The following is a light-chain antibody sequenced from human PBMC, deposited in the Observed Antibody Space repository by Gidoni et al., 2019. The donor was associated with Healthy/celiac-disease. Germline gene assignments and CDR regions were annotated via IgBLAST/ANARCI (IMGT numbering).Light chain of an antibody. V-gene: IGKV3-20*01. CDR1: QCVSSSY. J-gene: IGKJ2*01. CDR3: QQYGSSPPYT. Sequence: ALSQSPVTLSLSPGESATVPSRASQCVSSSYLAWYQQKPGQAPRLLIYGASSRATGIPDRFSGSGSGTDFTLTISRLEPEDFAVYYCQQYGSSPPYTFGQGTKLEIK. CDR2: GAS.